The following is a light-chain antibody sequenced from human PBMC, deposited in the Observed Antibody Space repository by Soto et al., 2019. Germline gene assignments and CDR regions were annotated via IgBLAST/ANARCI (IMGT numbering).Light chain of an antibody. Sequence: QSALTQPASVSGSPGQSITISCTGTSSDVGGFYYVSWFQQHPGKAPKLIIYGVSNRPSGISNRFSGSKSGNPASLTISGLQAEGGGDYYCTPYGITNDIEVLFGGGAQLTVL. CDR1: SSDVGGFYY. CDR3: TPYGITNDIEVL. V-gene: IGLV2-14*01. CDR2: GVS. J-gene: IGLJ3*02.